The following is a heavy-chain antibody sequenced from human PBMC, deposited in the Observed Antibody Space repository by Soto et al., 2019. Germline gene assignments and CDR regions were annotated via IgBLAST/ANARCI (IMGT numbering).Heavy chain of an antibody. V-gene: IGHV1-46*01. CDR2: INPSGGST. J-gene: IGHJ4*02. D-gene: IGHD3-10*01. Sequence: ASVKVSCKASGYTFTSYYMHWVRQAPGQGLEWMGIINPSGGSTSYAQKFQGRVTMTRDTSTSTVYMELSSLTSEDTAVYYCSGGYYGSGSYYAGDYWGQGTLVTVSS. CDR1: GYTFTSYY. CDR3: SGGYYGSGSYYAGDY.